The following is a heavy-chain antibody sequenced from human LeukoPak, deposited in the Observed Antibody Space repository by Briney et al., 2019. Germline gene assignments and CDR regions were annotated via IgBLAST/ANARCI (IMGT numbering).Heavy chain of an antibody. CDR3: VLDDYVWGSYRSPKDYYYGMDV. D-gene: IGHD3-16*02. CDR2: INPNSGGT. J-gene: IGHJ6*02. CDR1: GYTFTGYY. Sequence: ASVKVSCKASGYTFTGYYMHWVRQAPGQGLEWMGWINPNSGGTNYAQKFQGRVTMTRDTSISTAYMELSRLRSDDTAVCYCVLDDYVWGSYRSPKDYYYGMDVWGQGTTVTVSS. V-gene: IGHV1-2*02.